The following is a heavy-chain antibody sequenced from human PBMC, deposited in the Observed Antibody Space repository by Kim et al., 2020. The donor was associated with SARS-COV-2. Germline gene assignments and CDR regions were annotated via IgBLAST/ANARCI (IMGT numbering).Heavy chain of an antibody. CDR3: ARILYGSGSYYNYYYYGMDV. CDR1: GFTFSSYS. D-gene: IGHD3-10*01. Sequence: GGSLRLSCAASGFTFSSYSMNWVRQAPGKGLEWVSSISSSSSYIYYADSVKGRFTISRDNAKNSLYLQMNSLRAEDTAVYYCARILYGSGSYYNYYYYGMDVLGQGTTVTVSS. V-gene: IGHV3-21*01. J-gene: IGHJ6*02. CDR2: ISSSSSYI.